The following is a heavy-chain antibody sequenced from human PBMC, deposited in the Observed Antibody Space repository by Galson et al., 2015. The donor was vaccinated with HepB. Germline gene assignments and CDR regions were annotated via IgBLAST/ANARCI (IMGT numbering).Heavy chain of an antibody. V-gene: IGHV5-51*01. CDR1: GYSFRNYW. CDR3: ARLGHEGYHYYGMDV. J-gene: IGHJ6*02. D-gene: IGHD2-2*01. Sequence: QSGAEVKKPGESLKISCTASGYSFRNYWIGWVRQMPGKGLECMGIIYPGDSETRYSPSFQGQVTLSADKSTNTASLQWSSLKASDTAMYYCARLGHEGYHYYGMDVWGQGTTVTGSS. CDR2: IYPGDSET.